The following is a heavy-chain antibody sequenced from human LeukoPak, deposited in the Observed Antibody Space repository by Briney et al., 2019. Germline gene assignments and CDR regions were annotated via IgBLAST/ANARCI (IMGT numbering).Heavy chain of an antibody. CDR3: ARDPRLRGLDDTFDI. CDR1: GFNISGNY. Sequence: PGGSLRLSCAVSGFNISGNYMSWVRQAPGKGPEWDSVIYSGGTTSYADSVRGRFTISRDNSKNTLYLQMNSLRADDTAVYFCARDPRLRGLDDTFDIWGHGTMVIVSS. V-gene: IGHV3-53*01. J-gene: IGHJ3*02. CDR2: IYSGGTT. D-gene: IGHD2-8*01.